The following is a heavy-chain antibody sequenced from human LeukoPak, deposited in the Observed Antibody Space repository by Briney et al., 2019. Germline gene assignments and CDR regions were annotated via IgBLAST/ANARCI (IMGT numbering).Heavy chain of an antibody. CDR2: ANPNSGGT. V-gene: IGHV1-2*02. CDR1: GYTFTGYY. Sequence: ASVKVSCKASGYTFTGYYMHWVRQDPGQGREWKGWANPNSGGTNYAQKFQGRVTMRRDTSPSPAYREASRLRSDAPSVYSCARDALQYRLDYYMDGWGKGTTVTVSS. D-gene: IGHD2-2*01. CDR3: ARDALQYRLDYYMDG. J-gene: IGHJ6*03.